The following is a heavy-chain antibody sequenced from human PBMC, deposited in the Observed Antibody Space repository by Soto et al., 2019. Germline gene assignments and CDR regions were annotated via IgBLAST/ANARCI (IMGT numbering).Heavy chain of an antibody. D-gene: IGHD4-17*01. Sequence: QVELVESGGGVVQPGRSLRLSCVAFGFNFSIYGMHWVRQAPGKGLEWVALIWYDASNTNHADSVKGRFTISRDNSKNTLYVQMSNLRAEDTPVYYCARYQGTTVTSSDYLGQGTLVTVSS. CDR3: ARYQGTTVTSSDY. J-gene: IGHJ4*01. V-gene: IGHV3-33*03. CDR2: IWYDASNT. CDR1: GFNFSIYG.